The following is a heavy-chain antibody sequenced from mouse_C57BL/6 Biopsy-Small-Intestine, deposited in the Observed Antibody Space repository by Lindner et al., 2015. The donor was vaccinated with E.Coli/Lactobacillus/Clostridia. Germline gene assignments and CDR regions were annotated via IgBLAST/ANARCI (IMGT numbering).Heavy chain of an antibody. CDR1: GYAFSSSW. CDR2: IYPGDGDT. Sequence: VQLQESGPELVKAGASVKISCKASGYAFSSSWMNWVKQRPGKGLEWIGRIYPGDGDTNYNGKFKGKATLTADKSSSTAYMQLSSLTSEDSAVYFCTRSYSHYMDYWGQGTSVTVSS. J-gene: IGHJ4*01. D-gene: IGHD2-12*01. CDR3: TRSYSHYMDY. V-gene: IGHV1-82*01.